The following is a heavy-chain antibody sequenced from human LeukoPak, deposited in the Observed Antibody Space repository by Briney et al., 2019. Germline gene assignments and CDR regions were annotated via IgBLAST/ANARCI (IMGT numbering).Heavy chain of an antibody. J-gene: IGHJ6*03. CDR1: GFTFSSYG. CDR3: AISGGFCSSTSCYLYYYYYYMDV. CDR2: ISGSGGST. D-gene: IGHD2-2*01. V-gene: IGHV3-23*01. Sequence: GGSLRLSCAPSGFTFSSYGMSWVPHAPGKGLECVSAISGSGGSTYYADSVKGRFTISRDNSKNTLYLQINSMRADDTAVYYCAISGGFCSSTSCYLYYYYYYMDVWGKGTTVTISS.